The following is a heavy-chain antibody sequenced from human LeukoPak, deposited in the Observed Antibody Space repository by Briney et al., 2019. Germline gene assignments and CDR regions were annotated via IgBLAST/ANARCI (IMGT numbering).Heavy chain of an antibody. CDR1: GDSVSSGTYY. CDR2: IDYSGST. V-gene: IGHV4-61*01. CDR3: ARSTFGGVLFDY. D-gene: IGHD3-16*01. J-gene: IGHJ4*02. Sequence: SETLSLTCTVSGDSVSSGTYYWHWIRQPPGKGLEWIGYIDYSGSTNYNPSLKSRVTLSLDTSKNQFSLKLSSVTAADTAVYYCARSTFGGVLFDYWGQGTLVTVSS.